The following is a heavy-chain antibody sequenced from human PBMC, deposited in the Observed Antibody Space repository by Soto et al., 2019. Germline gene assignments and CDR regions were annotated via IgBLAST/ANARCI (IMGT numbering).Heavy chain of an antibody. V-gene: IGHV1-69*02. Sequence: QVQLVQSGAEVKKPGSSVKVSCKASGGTFSSYTISWVRQAPGQGLEWMGRIIPILGIANYAQKFQGRVTITADKSTSTAYMELSSLRSEETAVYYCARVPHDLTGDAFDIWGQGTMVTVSS. J-gene: IGHJ3*02. CDR2: IIPILGIA. D-gene: IGHD3-9*01. CDR3: ARVPHDLTGDAFDI. CDR1: GGTFSSYT.